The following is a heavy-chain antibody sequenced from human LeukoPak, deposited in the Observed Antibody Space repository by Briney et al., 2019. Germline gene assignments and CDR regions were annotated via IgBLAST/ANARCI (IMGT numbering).Heavy chain of an antibody. CDR1: GFTFSSYS. CDR3: ARSYDILTGYSNFDY. V-gene: IGHV3-21*01. D-gene: IGHD3-9*01. CDR2: ISGSSSYI. J-gene: IGHJ4*02. Sequence: GGSLRLSCAASGFTFSSYSMNWVRQAPGKGLEWVSPISGSSSYIYYADSVKGRFTISRDNAKNSLYLQMNSLRAEDTAVYYCARSYDILTGYSNFDYWGQGTLVTVSS.